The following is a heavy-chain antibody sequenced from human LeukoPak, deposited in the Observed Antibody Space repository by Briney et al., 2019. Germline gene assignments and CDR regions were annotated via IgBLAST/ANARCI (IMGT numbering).Heavy chain of an antibody. Sequence: SETLSLTCTVSGDSISSYYWSWIRQPPGKGLEWTGYIYYSGSTNYNPSLKSRVTILVDTSKNQFSLKLTSVTAADTAVYYCARGSSYYYDSSGYSRGFDYWGQGTLVTVSS. CDR3: ARGSSYYYDSSGYSRGFDY. J-gene: IGHJ4*02. D-gene: IGHD3-22*01. CDR1: GDSISSYY. CDR2: IYYSGST. V-gene: IGHV4-59*01.